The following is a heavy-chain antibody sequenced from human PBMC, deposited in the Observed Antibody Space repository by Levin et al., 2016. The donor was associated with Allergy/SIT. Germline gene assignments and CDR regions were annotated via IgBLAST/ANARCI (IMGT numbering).Heavy chain of an antibody. CDR3: ARIMGIVVVPAQDV. J-gene: IGHJ6*02. CDR2: INHSGST. Sequence: VRQMPGKGLEWIGEINHSGSTNYNPSLKSRVTISVDTSKNQFSLKLSSVTAADTAVYYCARIMGIVVVPAQDVWGQGTTVTVSS. V-gene: IGHV4-34*01. D-gene: IGHD2-2*03.